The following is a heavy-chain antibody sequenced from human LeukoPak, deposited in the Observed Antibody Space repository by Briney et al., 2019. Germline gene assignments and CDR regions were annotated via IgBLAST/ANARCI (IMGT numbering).Heavy chain of an antibody. CDR1: GGSFSSEA. D-gene: IGHD1-26*01. V-gene: IGHV1-69*05. J-gene: IGHJ4*02. CDR2: IIPIFGTA. Sequence: SVKVSCKAFGGSFSSEAISWVRQAPGQGLEWMGGIIPIFGTANYAQKFQGRVTITTDESTSTAYMEVSSLRSEDTAVYYCARGLSGSSRRLFDYWGQGTLVTVSS. CDR3: ARGLSGSSRRLFDY.